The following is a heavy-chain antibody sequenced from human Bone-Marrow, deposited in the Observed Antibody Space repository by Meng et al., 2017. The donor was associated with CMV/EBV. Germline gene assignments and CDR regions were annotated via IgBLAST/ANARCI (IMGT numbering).Heavy chain of an antibody. CDR3: ALGGEITIFGVVIAGGMDV. CDR2: IYYSGRT. D-gene: IGHD3-3*01. Sequence: GSLRLSCTVSGGSISSSSYYWGWIRQPPGKGLEWIGSIYYSGRTYYNPSLKSRVTISVDTSKNQFSLKLSSVTAADTAVYYCALGGEITIFGVVIAGGMDVWGQGTTVTVSS. J-gene: IGHJ6*02. CDR1: GGSISSSSYY. V-gene: IGHV4-39*07.